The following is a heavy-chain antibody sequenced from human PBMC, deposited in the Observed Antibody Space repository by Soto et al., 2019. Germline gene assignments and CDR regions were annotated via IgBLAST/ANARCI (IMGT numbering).Heavy chain of an antibody. J-gene: IGHJ3*02. CDR1: GYTLTELS. CDR2: FDPEDGET. V-gene: IGHV1-24*01. D-gene: IGHD4-17*01. CDR3: ATVNYGDYDDAFDI. Sequence: RASVKVSCKVSGYTLTELSMHWVRQAPGKGLEWMGGFDPEDGETIYAQKFQGRVTMTEDTSTDTAYMELSSLRSEDTAVYYCATVNYGDYDDAFDIWGQGTMVNVS.